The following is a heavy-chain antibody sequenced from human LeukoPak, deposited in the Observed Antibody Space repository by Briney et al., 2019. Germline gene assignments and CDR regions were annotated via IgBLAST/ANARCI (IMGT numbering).Heavy chain of an antibody. CDR1: AGSFTGYY. CDR3: ARDGLPAAYDAFDI. D-gene: IGHD2-2*01. J-gene: IGHJ3*02. Sequence: SETLSLTCAVYAGSFTGYYWSWIRQPPGKGLEWIGEINHSGSTNYNPSLKSRVTIPVDTSKNQFSLKLSSVTAADTAVYYCARDGLPAAYDAFDIWGQGTMVTVSS. V-gene: IGHV4-34*01. CDR2: INHSGST.